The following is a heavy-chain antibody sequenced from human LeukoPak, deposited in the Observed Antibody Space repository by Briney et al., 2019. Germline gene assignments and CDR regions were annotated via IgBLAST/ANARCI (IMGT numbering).Heavy chain of an antibody. CDR1: GGSISSGDYY. Sequence: SETLSLTCTVSGGSISSGDYYWSWVRQPPGKGLEWIGYIYYSGSTYYNPSLKSRVTISVDTSKNQFSLKLSSVTAADTAVYYCARDSSGYQGFDYWGQGTLVTVSP. V-gene: IGHV4-30-4*01. J-gene: IGHJ4*02. D-gene: IGHD3-22*01. CDR2: IYYSGST. CDR3: ARDSSGYQGFDY.